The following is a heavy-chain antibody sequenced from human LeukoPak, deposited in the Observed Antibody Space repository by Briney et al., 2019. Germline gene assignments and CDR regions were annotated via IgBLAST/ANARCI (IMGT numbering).Heavy chain of an antibody. V-gene: IGHV1-2*02. CDR2: INPKSGAA. CDR1: GYTLTAFF. CDR3: ARGRIIPAGVLIDF. J-gene: IGHJ4*02. D-gene: IGHD2-2*01. Sequence: GASVKVSCRASGYTLTAFFMYWVRQAPGQGLEWMGWINPKSGAAIYAQNFQGRVTLTRDTSISTACMDLSSLRSDDTAIYYCARGRIIPAGVLIDFWGQGTLVTVS.